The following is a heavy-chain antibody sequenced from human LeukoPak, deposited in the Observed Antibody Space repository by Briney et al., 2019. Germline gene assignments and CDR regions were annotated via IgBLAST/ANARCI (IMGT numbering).Heavy chain of an antibody. D-gene: IGHD2-15*01. V-gene: IGHV4-59*08. CDR3: ARLGFCSGGSCPYYLYYMDV. Sequence: SETLSLTCSVSGGSISSYYWSWIRQPPGKGLEWIADIYDSGSTNSNPSLKRRGTISAGTSKKEFSLKLRSVTAADTAVYYCARLGFCSGGSCPYYLYYMDVWGKGTTVTVSS. CDR1: GGSISSYY. CDR2: IYDSGST. J-gene: IGHJ6*03.